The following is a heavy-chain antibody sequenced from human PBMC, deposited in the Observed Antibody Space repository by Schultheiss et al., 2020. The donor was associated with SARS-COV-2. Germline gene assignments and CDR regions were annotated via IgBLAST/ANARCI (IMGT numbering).Heavy chain of an antibody. V-gene: IGHV4-61*08. CDR3: ARYPQFDY. CDR1: GGSISSGGYY. CDR2: INHSGST. Sequence: SETLSLTCTVSGGSISSGGYYWSWIRQPPGKGLEWIGEINHSGSTNYNPSLKSRVTISVDTSKNQFSLKLSSVTAADTAVYYCARYPQFDYWGQGTLVTVSS. J-gene: IGHJ4*02.